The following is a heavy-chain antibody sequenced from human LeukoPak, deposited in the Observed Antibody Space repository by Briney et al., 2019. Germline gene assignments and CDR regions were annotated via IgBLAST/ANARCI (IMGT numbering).Heavy chain of an antibody. CDR3: ARGVGQFHYYYYMDV. D-gene: IGHD4-11*01. V-gene: IGHV1-8*03. CDR1: GYTFTSYD. Sequence: ASVKVSCKASGYTFTSYDINWVRQATGQGLEWMGWMNPNSGNTGYAQKFQGRVIITRNTSISTAYMELSSLRSEDTAVYYCARGVGQFHYYYYMDVWGKGTTVTVSS. J-gene: IGHJ6*03. CDR2: MNPNSGNT.